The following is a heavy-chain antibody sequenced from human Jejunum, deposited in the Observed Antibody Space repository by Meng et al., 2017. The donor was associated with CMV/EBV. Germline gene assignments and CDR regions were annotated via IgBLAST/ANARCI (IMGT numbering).Heavy chain of an antibody. CDR1: FSISKNY. Sequence: FSISKNYVSWVRQAPGKGLEFVSVIYSGGSTYYAASVKGRFTISRDNAQNTVFLQMNSLRTEDTAVYYCARRPSVIPVSYYGMDVWGQGTTGTVSS. CDR2: IYSGGST. J-gene: IGHJ6*02. D-gene: IGHD2-21*01. CDR3: ARRPSVIPVSYYGMDV. V-gene: IGHV3-53*01.